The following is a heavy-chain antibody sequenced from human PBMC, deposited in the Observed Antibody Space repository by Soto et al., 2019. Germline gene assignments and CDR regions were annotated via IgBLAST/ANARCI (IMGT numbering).Heavy chain of an antibody. V-gene: IGHV1-69*01. J-gene: IGHJ4*02. CDR3: VRYSGAKLSSS. CDR2: IVPIRRTA. D-gene: IGHD6-13*01. Sequence: QVQLVQSGAEVKQPGSSAKVSCKASGGTFSSYRINWVRQAPGQGLEWVGGIVPIRRTADYAQTFQGRVSITADESARTYYLELRSLRSQDTAVYYFVRYSGAKLSSSWGQGTPVTVSS. CDR1: GGTFSSYR.